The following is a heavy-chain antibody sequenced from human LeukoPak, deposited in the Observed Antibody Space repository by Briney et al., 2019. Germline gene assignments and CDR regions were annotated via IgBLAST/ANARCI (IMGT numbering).Heavy chain of an antibody. CDR3: AKDWGDSGYDSFDY. J-gene: IGHJ4*02. V-gene: IGHV3-23*01. D-gene: IGHD5-12*01. Sequence: GGSLRLSCVASGFTFSSYAMSWVRQAPGKGLEWVSGISGSGGSTYYADSVKGRFTNSRDNSKNTLYLQMNSLRAEDTAVYYCAKDWGDSGYDSFDYWGQGTLVTVSS. CDR2: ISGSGGST. CDR1: GFTFSSYA.